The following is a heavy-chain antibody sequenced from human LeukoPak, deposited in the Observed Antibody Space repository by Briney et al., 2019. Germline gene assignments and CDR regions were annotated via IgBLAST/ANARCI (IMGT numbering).Heavy chain of an antibody. CDR1: GGSFSGYY. V-gene: IGHV4-34*01. CDR2: INHSGST. D-gene: IGHD3-22*01. Sequence: GSLRLSCAVYGGSFSGYYWSWIRQPPGKGLEWIGEINHSGSTNYNPPLKSRVTISVDTSKNQFSLKLSSVTAADTAVYYCARGYYDSSGYPDAFDIWGQGTMVTVSS. CDR3: ARGYYDSSGYPDAFDI. J-gene: IGHJ3*02.